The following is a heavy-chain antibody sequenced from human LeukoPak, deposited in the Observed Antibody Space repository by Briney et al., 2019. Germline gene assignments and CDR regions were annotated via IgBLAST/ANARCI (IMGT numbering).Heavy chain of an antibody. V-gene: IGHV3-33*01. CDR3: ARVDAFDL. Sequence: GRSLRLSCAASGCTFSSYGMHWVRQAPGKGLEWVAVIWYDGSNKYYADSVKGRFTTSRDNSKNTLCLQMNSLRAEDTAVYYCARVDAFDLWGQGTMVTVSS. CDR1: GCTFSSYG. J-gene: IGHJ3*01. CDR2: IWYDGSNK.